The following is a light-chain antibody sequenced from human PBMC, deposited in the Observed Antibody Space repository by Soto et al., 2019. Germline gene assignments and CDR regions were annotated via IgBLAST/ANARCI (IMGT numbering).Light chain of an antibody. CDR2: GAS. CDR3: QQYVTSPWA. Sequence: EIVLTQSPGTLSLSPGERATLSCRASQSVSNSFLAWYQQKPGQAPRLLIYGASNRATGIPDRFSGSGSGTDFTLTIIRLEPEDFAVYYCQQYVTSPWAFGQGTKVEIE. CDR1: QSVSNSF. J-gene: IGKJ1*01. V-gene: IGKV3-20*01.